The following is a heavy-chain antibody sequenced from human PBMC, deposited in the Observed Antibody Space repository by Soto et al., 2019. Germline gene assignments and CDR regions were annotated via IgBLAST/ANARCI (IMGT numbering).Heavy chain of an antibody. D-gene: IGHD2-21*02. J-gene: IGHJ3*02. CDR3: AKGDCGGNCYSFDAFDI. CDR2: ISYDGSNK. Sequence: PGGSLRLSCAASGFTFSSYGMHWVRQAPGKGLEWVAVISYDGSNKYYADSVKGRFTISRDNSKNTLYLQMNSLRAEDTAVYYCAKGDCGGNCYSFDAFDIWGQGTMDTVSS. CDR1: GFTFSSYG. V-gene: IGHV3-30*18.